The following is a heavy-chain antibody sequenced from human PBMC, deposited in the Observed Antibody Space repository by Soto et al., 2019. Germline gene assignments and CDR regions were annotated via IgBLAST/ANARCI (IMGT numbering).Heavy chain of an antibody. J-gene: IGHJ4*02. V-gene: IGHV1-69*08. CDR1: GGTFSSHT. CDR2: IIPILAIT. D-gene: IGHD2-2*01. CDR3: ARDKACSSINCYGHLDY. Sequence: QVQLVQSGAEVKKPGSSVMVSCKASGGTFSSHTISWVRQAPGQGLEWIGRIIPILAITNYAQKFQGRVTITADKATSTAYMELSSLRSEDTAVYYCARDKACSSINCYGHLDYWGQGTLVTVSS.